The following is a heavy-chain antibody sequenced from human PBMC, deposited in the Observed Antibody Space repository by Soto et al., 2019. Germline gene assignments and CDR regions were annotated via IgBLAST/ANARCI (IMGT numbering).Heavy chain of an antibody. V-gene: IGHV1-18*01. CDR3: ARDLRYYDFWSGSPHYGMDV. CDR1: GYPFTSYC. D-gene: IGHD3-3*01. Sequence: GASLKGSLKASGYPFTSYCISCVRQAPGQGLEWMGWISAYNGNTSYAQKLQGRVTMTTDTSTSTAYMELRSLRSDDTAVYYCARDLRYYDFWSGSPHYGMDVWGQGTTVTVSS. CDR2: ISAYNGNT. J-gene: IGHJ6*02.